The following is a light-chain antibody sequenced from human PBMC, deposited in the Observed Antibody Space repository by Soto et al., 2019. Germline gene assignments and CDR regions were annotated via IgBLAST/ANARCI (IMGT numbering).Light chain of an antibody. CDR2: AAS. Sequence: DIQMTQSPSYLYASVGDRVTITCRASQGISNYLAWYQQKPGKVPKLLIYAASTLQSGGPSRFSGSGSGTDFNPTISSLQPGDVATYFFQKYNISPPTFGGGTKVEIK. CDR1: QGISNY. J-gene: IGKJ4*01. V-gene: IGKV1-27*01. CDR3: QKYNISPPT.